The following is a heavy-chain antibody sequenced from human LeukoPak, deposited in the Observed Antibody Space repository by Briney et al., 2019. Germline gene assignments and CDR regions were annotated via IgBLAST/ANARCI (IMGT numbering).Heavy chain of an antibody. V-gene: IGHV4-59*08. CDR2: MHYSGNN. D-gene: IGHD3-10*01. Sequence: PSQTLSLTCAVSGGSIGDYYWSWIRQPPGRGLEWIAYMHYSGNNNYSPSLKSRATVSIDTSKNQFSLRVDSVTAADTAVYYCARHGGSGSYFHHQRAFDIWGQGTVVTVSS. CDR1: GGSIGDYY. CDR3: ARHGGSGSYFHHQRAFDI. J-gene: IGHJ3*02.